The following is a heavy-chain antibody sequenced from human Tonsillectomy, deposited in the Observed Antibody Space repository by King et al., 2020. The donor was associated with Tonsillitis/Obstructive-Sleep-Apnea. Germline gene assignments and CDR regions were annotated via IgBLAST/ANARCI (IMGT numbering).Heavy chain of an antibody. D-gene: IGHD3-16*01. CDR3: AREITSDAFDI. J-gene: IGHJ3*02. V-gene: IGHV4-34*01. CDR1: GGSFSGYY. CDR2: IDHSGST. Sequence: VQLPQWGAGLLKPSETLSLTCAVYGGSFSGYYWSWIRQPPGKGLEWIGEIDHSGSTNYNPSLKSRVTISSDTSKTQFAPKPNSLTAADTAVYYWAREITSDAFDIWGHGKMVTVSS.